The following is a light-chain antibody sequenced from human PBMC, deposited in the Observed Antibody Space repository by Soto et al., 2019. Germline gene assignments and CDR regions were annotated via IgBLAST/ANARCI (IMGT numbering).Light chain of an antibody. CDR1: QSVSSF. CDR3: QQRSNWPPT. Sequence: EIVLTQSPATLSLSPGEKATLSCRASQSVSSFLAWYQQQPGQAPRLLIYDASNRATGIPARFSGSGSGTDFTLTITSLEPEDFAVYYCQQRSNWPPTFGQGTKVE. J-gene: IGKJ1*01. V-gene: IGKV3-11*01. CDR2: DAS.